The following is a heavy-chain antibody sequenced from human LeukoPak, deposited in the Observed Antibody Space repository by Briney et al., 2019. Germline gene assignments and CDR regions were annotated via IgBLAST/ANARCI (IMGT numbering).Heavy chain of an antibody. CDR3: ARISTRIGYFDY. J-gene: IGHJ4*02. CDR2: VYYTGST. D-gene: IGHD2-15*01. V-gene: IGHV4-59*12. CDR1: GGSISSYY. Sequence: SETLSLTCTVSGGSISSYYWSWIRQPPGKGLEWIGYVYYTGSTNYHPSLSNRVTISVDTSKNQFSLKLSSVTAADTAVYYCARISTRIGYFDYWGQGTLVTVSS.